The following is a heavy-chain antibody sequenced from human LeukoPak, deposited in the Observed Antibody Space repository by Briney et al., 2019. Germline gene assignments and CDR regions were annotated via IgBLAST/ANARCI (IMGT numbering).Heavy chain of an antibody. CDR1: GFTFSSYG. CDR2: ISYDGSNK. J-gene: IGHJ4*02. V-gene: IGHV3-30*18. CDR3: AKEGPDGYSSGWYLDY. Sequence: QPGRSLRLSCAASGFTFSSYGQHWVRQAPGKGLEWVGVISYDGSNKYYADSVKGRFTISRDNSKNTLYLQMNSLRAEDTAVYYCAKEGPDGYSSGWYLDYWGQGTLVTVSS. D-gene: IGHD6-19*01.